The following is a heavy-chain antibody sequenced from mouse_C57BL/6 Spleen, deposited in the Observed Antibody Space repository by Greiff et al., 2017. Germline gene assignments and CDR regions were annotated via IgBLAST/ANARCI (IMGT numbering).Heavy chain of an antibody. CDR3: ARKGNYYAMDY. CDR1: GYNFTSYW. V-gene: IGHV1-61*01. J-gene: IGHJ4*01. D-gene: IGHD3-3*01. Sequence: QVKLQQPGAELVRPGSSVQLSCKASGYNFTSYWMDWVKQRPGQGLKWIGNIYPSDSETHYNPKFKDKATLTVDKSSSTAYMQLSSLTSEDSAVYYCARKGNYYAMDYWGQGTSVTVSS. CDR2: IYPSDSET.